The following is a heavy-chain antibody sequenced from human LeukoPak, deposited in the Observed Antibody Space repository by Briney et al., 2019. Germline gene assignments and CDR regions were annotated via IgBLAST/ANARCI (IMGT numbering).Heavy chain of an antibody. Sequence: SETLSLTCTVSGASINSGSYYWTWIRQPAGKGLEWIGRIDYSGSTDYNPSLKSRVTISGDPSKKQFSLKVTSVTAADTAVYYCARDAGFYAGIDPWGQGTLVTVSS. CDR3: ARDAGFYAGIDP. V-gene: IGHV4-61*02. J-gene: IGHJ5*02. D-gene: IGHD2/OR15-2a*01. CDR2: IDYSGST. CDR1: GASINSGSYY.